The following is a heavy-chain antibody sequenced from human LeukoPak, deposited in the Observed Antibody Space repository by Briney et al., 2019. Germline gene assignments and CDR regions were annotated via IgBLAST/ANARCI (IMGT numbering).Heavy chain of an antibody. J-gene: IGHJ5*02. D-gene: IGHD1-26*01. V-gene: IGHV1-18*01. CDR2: ISAYNGNT. CDR1: GYTFTSYG. Sequence: ASVKVSCKASGYTFTSYGISWVRQAPGQGLEWMGWISAYNGNTNYAQKLQGRVTMTTDTSTSTAYMELRSLRSDDTAVYYCARVVRQGATTSYNWFDPWGQGTLVTVSS. CDR3: ARVVRQGATTSYNWFDP.